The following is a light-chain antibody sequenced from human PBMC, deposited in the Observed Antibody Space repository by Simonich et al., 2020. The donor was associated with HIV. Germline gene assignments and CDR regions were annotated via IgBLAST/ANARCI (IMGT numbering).Light chain of an antibody. CDR1: QSVSSN. J-gene: IGKJ2*01. Sequence: EIVMTQSPATLSVSPGKIATLYCRPIQSVSSNLALYQQKPGQAPRLLISGASTRATGIPARFSGSGSGTEFTLTISSMQSEDFAVYYCQQYNNWPPYTFGQGTKLEIK. CDR2: GAS. V-gene: IGKV3-15*01. CDR3: QQYNNWPPYT.